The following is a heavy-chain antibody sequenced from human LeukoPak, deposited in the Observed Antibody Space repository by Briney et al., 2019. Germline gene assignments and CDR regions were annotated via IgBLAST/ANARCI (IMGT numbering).Heavy chain of an antibody. Sequence: PGGSLRLSCAASGFTFSSYWMHWVRQAPGKGLVWVSRINSDGSSTSYADSVKGRFTISRDNAKNSMYLQMNSLRAEDTAVYYCAREPGPAAPPVDYWGQGTLVTVSS. V-gene: IGHV3-74*01. D-gene: IGHD2-2*01. J-gene: IGHJ4*02. CDR3: AREPGPAAPPVDY. CDR1: GFTFSSYW. CDR2: INSDGSST.